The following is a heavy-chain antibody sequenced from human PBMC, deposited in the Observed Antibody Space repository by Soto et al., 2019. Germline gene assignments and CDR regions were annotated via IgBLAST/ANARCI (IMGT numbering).Heavy chain of an antibody. CDR1: GGSISSYC. V-gene: IGHV4-59*01. J-gene: IGHJ4*02. Sequence: LEILSLTCTVSGGSISSYCWSWIRQPPGKGLEWIGYIYYSGSTNYNPSLKSRVTISVDTSKNQFSLKLSSVTAADTAVYYCARDIAAAGSFDYCGQGTLVTVSS. CDR3: ARDIAAAGSFDY. D-gene: IGHD6-13*01. CDR2: IYYSGST.